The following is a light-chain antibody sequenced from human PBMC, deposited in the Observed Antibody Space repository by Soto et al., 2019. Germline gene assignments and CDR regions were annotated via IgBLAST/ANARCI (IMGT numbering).Light chain of an antibody. CDR2: SNN. CDR1: SSNIGSNT. CDR3: GAWDDSLNVLV. V-gene: IGLV1-44*01. Sequence: QSVLTQPPSASGTPGQRVTISCSGSSSNIGSNTVNWYQQLPGTAPKLLIYSNNQRPSGVPDRFSGSKSGTSASLAISGLQCGDEGEYYCGAWDDSLNVLVFGGGTKVRVL. J-gene: IGLJ2*01.